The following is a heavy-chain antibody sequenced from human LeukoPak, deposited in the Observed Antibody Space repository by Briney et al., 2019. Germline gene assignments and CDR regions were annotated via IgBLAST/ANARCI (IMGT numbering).Heavy chain of an antibody. CDR1: GFTFSSYE. J-gene: IGHJ5*02. CDR3: AREQCGGDCSILTENAYNWFDP. V-gene: IGHV3-48*03. CDR2: ISSSGSTI. D-gene: IGHD2-21*02. Sequence: GGSLRLSCAASGFTFSSYEMNWVRQAPGKGLEWVSYISSSGSTIYYADSVKGRFTISRDNAKNSLYLQMNSLRAEDTAVYYCAREQCGGDCSILTENAYNWFDPWGQGTLVTVSS.